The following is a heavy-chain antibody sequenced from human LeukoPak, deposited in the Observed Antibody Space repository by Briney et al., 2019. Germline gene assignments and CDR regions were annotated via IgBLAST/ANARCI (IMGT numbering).Heavy chain of an antibody. V-gene: IGHV4-4*02. CDR3: GRHANGASSAVFDL. CDR1: GDSISDKYW. D-gene: IGHD2-8*01. CDR2: VYRSGGT. J-gene: IGHJ3*01. Sequence: ETLSLTCAVSGDSISDKYWWRWVRQFPDKGLEWIGEVYRSGGTSYNPSLKSRVTVSIDYSKNQFSLNLRSVTAGATAFFYCGRHANGASSAVFDLWAQGTM.